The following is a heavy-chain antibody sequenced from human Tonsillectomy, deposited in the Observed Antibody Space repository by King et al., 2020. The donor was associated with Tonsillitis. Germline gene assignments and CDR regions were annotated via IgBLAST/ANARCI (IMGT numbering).Heavy chain of an antibody. CDR2: IYNDGSTT. J-gene: IGHJ3*02. CDR1: GFTFSSYW. D-gene: IGHD3-3*01. CDR3: ASRFGYYDFWSAGGAFDI. V-gene: IGHV3-74*01. Sequence: VQLVESGGGLVQPGGSLRLSCAASGFTFSSYWMHWVRQAPGKGLVWVSSIYNDGSTTSYADSVKGRFTISRDNAKNTLYLQMNSLGAEDTAMYYCASRFGYYDFWSAGGAFDIWGQGTMVTVSS.